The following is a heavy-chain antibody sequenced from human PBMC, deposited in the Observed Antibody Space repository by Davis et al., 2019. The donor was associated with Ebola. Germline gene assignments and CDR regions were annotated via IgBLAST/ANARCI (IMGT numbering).Heavy chain of an antibody. CDR1: AYTFTTYA. Sequence: ASVQVSCKASAYTFTTYAMHWVRQAPGQRLEWMGWINAGNGNTKYSQKLQGSVTITTDTSTSTAYMELRSLRSDDTAVYYCARQPGLSYGMDVWGQGTTVTVSS. J-gene: IGHJ6*02. V-gene: IGHV1-3*01. CDR3: ARQPGLSYGMDV. CDR2: INAGNGNT. D-gene: IGHD3/OR15-3a*01.